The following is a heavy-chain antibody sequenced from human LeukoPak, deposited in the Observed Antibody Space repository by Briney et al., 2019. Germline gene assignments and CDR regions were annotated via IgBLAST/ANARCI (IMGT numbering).Heavy chain of an antibody. J-gene: IGHJ4*02. V-gene: IGHV3-30*03. Sequence: GGSLRLPCAASGLTFRNYWMSWVRQAPGKGLEWVAVISYDGSNKYYADSVKGRFTISRDNSKNTLYLQMNSLRAEDTAVYYCARKDSSGWYYFDYWGQGTLVTVSS. CDR1: GLTFRNYW. D-gene: IGHD6-19*01. CDR3: ARKDSSGWYYFDY. CDR2: ISYDGSNK.